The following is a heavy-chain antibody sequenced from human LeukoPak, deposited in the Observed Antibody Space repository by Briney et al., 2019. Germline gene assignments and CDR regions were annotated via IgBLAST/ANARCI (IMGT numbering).Heavy chain of an antibody. CDR2: IRYDGSNK. CDR3: ARDRSLHD. CDR1: GFTFISYG. V-gene: IGHV3-30*02. Sequence: PGGSLRLSCAASGFTFISYGMHWVRQAPGKGLEWVTFIRYDGSNKYYADSVKGRFIISRDNSKNTLYLQMNSLRADDTAVYYCARDRSLHDWGQGTLVTVSS. J-gene: IGHJ4*02. D-gene: IGHD1-26*01.